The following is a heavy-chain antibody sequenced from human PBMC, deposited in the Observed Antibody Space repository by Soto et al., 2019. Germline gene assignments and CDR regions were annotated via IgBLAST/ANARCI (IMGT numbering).Heavy chain of an antibody. V-gene: IGHV1-18*01. CDR2: ISAYNGNT. CDR1: GYTFTSYG. D-gene: IGHD6-13*01. J-gene: IGHJ4*02. Sequence: QVQLVQSGAEVKKPGASVKVSCKASGYTFTSYGISWVRQAPGQGLEWMGWISAYNGNTNYAQKLQGRVTMTTDTXXXXXXXXXRSXXXDDTAVYYCARDRGYSSDYWGQGTLVTVSS. CDR3: ARDRGYSSDY.